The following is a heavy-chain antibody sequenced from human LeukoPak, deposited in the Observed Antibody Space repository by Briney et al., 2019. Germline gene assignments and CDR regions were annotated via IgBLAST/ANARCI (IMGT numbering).Heavy chain of an antibody. Sequence: WASVKVSCKASGYTFTGYYMHWVRQAPGQGLEWMGWINPNSGGTNYAQKFQGRVTMTRDTSISTAYMELSRLRSDDTAVYYCAREGTPPLWFGELLGWFDPWGQGTLVTVSS. CDR3: AREGTPPLWFGELLGWFDP. V-gene: IGHV1-2*02. CDR2: INPNSGGT. D-gene: IGHD3-10*01. J-gene: IGHJ5*02. CDR1: GYTFTGYY.